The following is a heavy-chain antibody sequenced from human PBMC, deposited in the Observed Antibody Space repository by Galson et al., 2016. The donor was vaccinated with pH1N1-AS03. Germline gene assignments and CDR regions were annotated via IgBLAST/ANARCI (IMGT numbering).Heavy chain of an antibody. CDR1: GYTFTNYA. V-gene: IGHV1-3*01. J-gene: IGHJ4*02. D-gene: IGHD3-10*01. CDR3: ATERFHYDSGSAIFDY. CDR2: INGDNGYT. Sequence: SVKVSCKASGYTFTNYAVHWVRQAPGQGLEWMGWINGDNGYTKFSRKFQGRVTLTRDTSASTAYMELSSLRSEDTAVYYCATERFHYDSGSAIFDYWGQGTLVTVSS.